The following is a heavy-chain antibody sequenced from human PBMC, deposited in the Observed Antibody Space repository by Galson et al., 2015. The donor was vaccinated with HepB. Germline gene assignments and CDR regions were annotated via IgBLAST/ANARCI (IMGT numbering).Heavy chain of an antibody. CDR3: LGTGAAGY. D-gene: IGHD2-15*01. CDR2: TDRDGSST. CDR1: GFTFSNYW. V-gene: IGHV3-74*01. Sequence: SLRLSCAASGFTFSNYWMYWVRQAPGMGPVWVSRTDRDGSSTTYADSVKGRFTVSRDNAKDTLHLQMNSLRVEDTAVYYCLGTGAAGYWGQRTLVTVSS. J-gene: IGHJ4*02.